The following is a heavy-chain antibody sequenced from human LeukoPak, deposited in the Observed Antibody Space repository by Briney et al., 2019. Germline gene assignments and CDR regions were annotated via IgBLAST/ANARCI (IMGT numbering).Heavy chain of an antibody. CDR2: INHSGST. CDR1: GGPFSDYY. D-gene: IGHD3-22*01. V-gene: IGHV4-34*01. Sequence: SETLSLTCAVSGGPFSDYYWSWIRQPPGKGLEWIGEINHSGSTNHSPSLKSRVTISVDTSKNQFSLKLRSVTAADTAVYYCARGPLYYYDSSSRSYYFDYWGQGTLVTVSS. CDR3: ARGPLYYYDSSSRSYYFDY. J-gene: IGHJ4*02.